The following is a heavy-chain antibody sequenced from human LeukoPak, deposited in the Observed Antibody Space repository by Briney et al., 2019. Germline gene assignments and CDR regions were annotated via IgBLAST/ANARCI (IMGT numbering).Heavy chain of an antibody. CDR1: GYTFTGYY. J-gene: IGHJ4*02. CDR3: ARPDDSSGYYSLIFDY. CDR2: TNPNSGGT. V-gene: IGHV1-2*02. Sequence: GASVKVSCEASGYTFTGYYMHWVRQAPGQGLEWMGWTNPNSGGTNYAQKFQGRVTMTRDTSISTAYMELSRLRSDDTAVYYCARPDDSSGYYSLIFDYWGQGTLVTVSS. D-gene: IGHD3-22*01.